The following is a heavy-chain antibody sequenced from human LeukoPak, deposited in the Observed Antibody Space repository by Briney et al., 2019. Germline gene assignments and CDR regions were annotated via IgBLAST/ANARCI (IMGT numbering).Heavy chain of an antibody. D-gene: IGHD3-22*01. CDR3: ATSKGYYDSSGYLDY. J-gene: IGHJ4*02. V-gene: IGHV1-69*04. CDR2: IIPILGIA. Sequence: SVKVSCKASGGTFRSYAISWVRQAPGQGLEWMGRIIPILGIANYAQKFQGRVTITADKSTSTAYMELSSLRSEDTAVYYCATSKGYYDSSGYLDYWGQGTLVTASS. CDR1: GGTFRSYA.